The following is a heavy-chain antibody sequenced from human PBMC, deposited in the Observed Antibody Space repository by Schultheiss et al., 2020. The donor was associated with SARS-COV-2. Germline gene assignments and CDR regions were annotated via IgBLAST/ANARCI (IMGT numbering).Heavy chain of an antibody. J-gene: IGHJ4*02. CDR1: GFTFSSYG. D-gene: IGHD6-13*01. CDR2: ISGSGGST. V-gene: IGHV3-21*01. Sequence: GGSLRLSCAASGFTFSSYGMHWVRQAPGKGLEWVSAISGSGGSTYYADSVKGRFTISRDNAKNSLYLQMNSLRAEDTAVYYCAREGGVIAAAGIDYWGQGTLVTVSS. CDR3: AREGGVIAAAGIDY.